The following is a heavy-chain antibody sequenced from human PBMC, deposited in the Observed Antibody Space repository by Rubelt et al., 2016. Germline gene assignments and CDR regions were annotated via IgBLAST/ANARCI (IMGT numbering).Heavy chain of an antibody. CDR3: AKDWIQLWI. D-gene: IGHD5-18*01. V-gene: IGHV3-33*06. CDR1: GFTFSNYG. J-gene: IGHJ4*02. CDR2: IWYDGGNK. Sequence: GRSLRLSCAASGFTFSNYGMHWVRQAPGKGLEWVAIIWYDGGNKYYADSVKGRFTISSDNSKNTLFLQMNSLRADDTAVYYCAKDWIQLWIWGQGTLVTVSS.